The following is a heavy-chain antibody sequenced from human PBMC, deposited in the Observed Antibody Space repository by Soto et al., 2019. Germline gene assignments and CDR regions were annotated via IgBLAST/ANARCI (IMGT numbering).Heavy chain of an antibody. CDR1: GGTFSSYA. CDR2: IIPIFGTA. J-gene: IGHJ6*02. D-gene: IGHD6-6*01. CDR3: AREYIISYRACCYYYGIAV. Sequence: ASVQASCKASGGTFSSYAISWVRQAPGQGLEWMGGIIPIFGTANYAQKFQGRVTITADESTSTAYMELSSLRSEDTAVYYCAREYIISYRACCYYYGIAVCAQGTTVTVSS. V-gene: IGHV1-69*13.